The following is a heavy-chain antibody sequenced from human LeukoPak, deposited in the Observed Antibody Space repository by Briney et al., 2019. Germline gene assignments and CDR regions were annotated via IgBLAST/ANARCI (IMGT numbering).Heavy chain of an antibody. V-gene: IGHV1-8*02. CDR2: MNPNSGNT. CDR3: ARVSRLRRHIVVVPAAMQDSDYDSSGQPLAY. J-gene: IGHJ4*02. D-gene: IGHD2-2*01. CDR1: GYTFTDYY. Sequence: ASVKVSCKASGYTFTDYYIHWVRQATGQGLEWIGWMNPNSGNTGYAQKFQGRVTMTRNISISTAYMELSSLRSEDTAVYYCARVSRLRRHIVVVPAAMQDSDYDSSGQPLAYWGQGTLVTVSS.